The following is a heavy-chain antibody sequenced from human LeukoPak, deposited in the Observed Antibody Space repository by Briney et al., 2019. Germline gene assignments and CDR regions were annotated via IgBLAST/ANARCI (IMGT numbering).Heavy chain of an antibody. CDR1: GFSLSTSGVG. V-gene: IGHV2-5*02. D-gene: IGHD3-16*01. Sequence: SGPTLVNPTQTLTLTCTFSGFSLSTSGVGVGWIRQPPGKALDWLALIYWDDDKRYSPSLKGRLTITKDTSKNQVVLTMTNMDPVDTATYYCAHIGLWDDYFDYWGQGTLVTVSS. CDR2: IYWDDDK. CDR3: AHIGLWDDYFDY. J-gene: IGHJ4*02.